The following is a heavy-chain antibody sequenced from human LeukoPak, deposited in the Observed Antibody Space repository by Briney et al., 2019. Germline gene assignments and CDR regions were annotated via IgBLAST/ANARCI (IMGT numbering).Heavy chain of an antibody. CDR2: INTNTGNP. D-gene: IGHD6-13*01. V-gene: IGHV7-4-1*02. CDR3: ARDNPLRAPHTPGIWQQLTLRPFDP. J-gene: IGHJ5*02. Sequence: GASVKVSCKASGYTFTSYAMNWVRQAPGQGLEWMGWINTNTGNPTYAQGFTGRFVFSLDTSVSTAYLQISSLKAEDTAVYYCARDNPLRAPHTPGIWQQLTLRPFDPWGQGTLVTVSS. CDR1: GYTFTSYA.